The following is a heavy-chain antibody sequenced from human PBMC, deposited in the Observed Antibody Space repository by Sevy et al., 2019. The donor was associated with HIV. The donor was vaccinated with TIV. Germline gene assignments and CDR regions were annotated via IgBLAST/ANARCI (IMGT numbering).Heavy chain of an antibody. CDR3: AREGAAAKYYYGMDV. V-gene: IGHV3-11*01. D-gene: IGHD6-13*01. J-gene: IGHJ6*02. CDR2: ISSSGSTI. CDR1: GFTFSDYY. Sequence: GGSLRLSCAASGFTFSDYYMSWIRQAPGKGLEWVSYISSSGSTIYYADSVKGRFTISRDNAKNSLYLQMNSLRAEDTTVYYCAREGAAAKYYYGMDVWGQGTTVTVSS.